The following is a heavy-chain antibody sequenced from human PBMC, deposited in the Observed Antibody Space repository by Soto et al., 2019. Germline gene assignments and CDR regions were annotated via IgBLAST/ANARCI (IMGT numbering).Heavy chain of an antibody. CDR3: ARRGDYGDPPEDY. D-gene: IGHD4-17*01. J-gene: IGHJ4*02. CDR2: IDPRDSYT. V-gene: IGHV5-10-1*01. Sequence: EVQLVQSGAELKKPGESLRISCKTSGYNFSNYWINWVRQMPGKGLEWMGRIDPRDSYTNYSPSFQGRVTMSTDKSISTAFLQWKSLRASDSALYYCARRGDYGDPPEDYWGQGTLVTVSS. CDR1: GYNFSNYW.